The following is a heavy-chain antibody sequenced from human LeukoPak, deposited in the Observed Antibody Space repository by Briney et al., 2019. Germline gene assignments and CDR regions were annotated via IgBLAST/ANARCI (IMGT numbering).Heavy chain of an antibody. CDR2: ISSSGSTI. CDR3: ARDRWEYCSRGSCLYPGY. V-gene: IGHV3-11*01. CDR1: GFTFSDYY. J-gene: IGHJ4*02. Sequence: GGSLRLSCAASGFTFSDYYMSWIRQAPGKGLEWVSYISSSGSTIYYADSVKGRFTISRDNAKNSLYLQMNSLRAEDTAVYYCARDRWEYCSRGSCLYPGYWGQGTLVTVSS. D-gene: IGHD2-15*01.